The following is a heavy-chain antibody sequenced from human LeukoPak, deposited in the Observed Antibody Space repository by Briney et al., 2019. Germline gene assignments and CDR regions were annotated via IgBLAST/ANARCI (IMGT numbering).Heavy chain of an antibody. J-gene: IGHJ4*02. CDR3: ARDLVRELSVDY. V-gene: IGHV4-39*01. D-gene: IGHD3-16*02. CDR1: GGSISSSSYY. CDR2: IYYSGST. Sequence: SETLSLTCTVSGGSISSSSYYWGWIRQPPGKGLEWIGSIYYSGSTYYNPSLKSRVTISVDTSKNQFSLKLSSVTAADTAVYYCARDLVRELSVDYWGQGTLVTVCS.